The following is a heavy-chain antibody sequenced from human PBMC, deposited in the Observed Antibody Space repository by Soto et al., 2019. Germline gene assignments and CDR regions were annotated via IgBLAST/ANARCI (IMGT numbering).Heavy chain of an antibody. CDR3: ARDYSSYGPFDY. CDR2: IGGGGGDT. CDR1: GFTFDTYA. V-gene: IGHV3-23*01. J-gene: IGHJ4*02. Sequence: LRLSCAASGFTFDTYAMSWVRQAPGKGLEWVSAIGGGGGDTYYADSVKGRFTISRDNAKNSLYLQMNSLRAEDTAVYYCARDYSSYGPFDYWGQGTLVTVSS. D-gene: IGHD5-18*01.